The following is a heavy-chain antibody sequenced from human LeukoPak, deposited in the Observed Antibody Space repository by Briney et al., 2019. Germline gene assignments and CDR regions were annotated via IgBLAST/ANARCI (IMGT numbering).Heavy chain of an antibody. V-gene: IGHV3-43*02. J-gene: IGHJ4*02. CDR1: GFTFANYA. Sequence: GGSLRLSCAASGFTFANYAMHWVRQAPGKGLEWVCLIRGDDGTTYYADSVKGRFTISRDNAKNSLYLQMNSLRAEDTAVYYCARAVVGATSTDYWGQGTLVTVSS. CDR2: IRGDDGTT. CDR3: ARAVVGATSTDY. D-gene: IGHD1-26*01.